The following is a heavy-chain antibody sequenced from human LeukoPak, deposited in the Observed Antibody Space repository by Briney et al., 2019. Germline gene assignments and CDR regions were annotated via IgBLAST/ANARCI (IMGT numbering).Heavy chain of an antibody. Sequence: GGSLRLSCAASGFTFDDYAMHWVRQAPGKGLEWVSGINWNSGSIGYADSVKGRFTISRDNAKNSLYLQMNSLRAEDMALYYCAKDIGYSSGWYSAFDIWGQGTMVTVSS. D-gene: IGHD6-19*01. J-gene: IGHJ3*02. CDR1: GFTFDDYA. V-gene: IGHV3-9*03. CDR3: AKDIGYSSGWYSAFDI. CDR2: INWNSGSI.